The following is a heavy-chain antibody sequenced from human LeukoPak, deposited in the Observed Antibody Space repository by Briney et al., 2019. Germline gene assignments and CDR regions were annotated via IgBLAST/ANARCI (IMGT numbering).Heavy chain of an antibody. Sequence: GASLRLSCAASGFTFSSYAMSWVRQAPGKGLEWVSAISGSGGSTYYADSVKGRFTISRDNSKNTLYLQINSLRAEDTAVYYCVNQRGIAVAGIDYWGQGTLVTVSS. CDR1: GFTFSSYA. CDR3: VNQRGIAVAGIDY. D-gene: IGHD6-19*01. V-gene: IGHV3-23*01. CDR2: ISGSGGST. J-gene: IGHJ4*02.